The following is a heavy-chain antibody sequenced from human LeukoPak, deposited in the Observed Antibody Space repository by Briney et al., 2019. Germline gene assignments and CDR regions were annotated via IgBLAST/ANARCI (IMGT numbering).Heavy chain of an antibody. D-gene: IGHD5-12*01. CDR3: ARGEVTVATIPVSFRGYHFDY. V-gene: IGHV4-34*01. CDR2: INHSGST. CDR1: GGSFSGYC. Sequence: YPSETLSLTCAVYGGSFSGYCWSWLRQPPGKGLEWIGEINHSGSTNYNPSLKSRVTISVDTSKNQFSLKLSSVTAADTAVYYCARGEVTVATIPVSFRGYHFDYWGQGTLVTVSS. J-gene: IGHJ4*02.